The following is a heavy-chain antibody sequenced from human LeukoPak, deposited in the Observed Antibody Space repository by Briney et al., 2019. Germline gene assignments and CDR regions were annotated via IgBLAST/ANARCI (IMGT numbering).Heavy chain of an antibody. CDR1: GFTFDDYA. Sequence: GGSLRLSCAASGFTFDDYAMHWVRQAPGKGLEWVSGISWNSGSIGYADSVKGRFTISRDNAKNSLNLQMSSLRVEDTAVYYCARGGGRYCSGGSCNDIDNWGQGTLVTVSS. J-gene: IGHJ4*02. CDR3: ARGGGRYCSGGSCNDIDN. CDR2: ISWNSGSI. D-gene: IGHD2-15*01. V-gene: IGHV3-9*01.